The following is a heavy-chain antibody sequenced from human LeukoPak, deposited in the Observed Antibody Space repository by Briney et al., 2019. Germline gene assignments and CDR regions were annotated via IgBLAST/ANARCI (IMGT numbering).Heavy chain of an antibody. V-gene: IGHV3-33*01. D-gene: IGHD1-26*01. Sequence: GGSLRLSCATSGFTFSSYGIHWVRQAPGKGMEWVAVVSNDGRNEYYGDSVQGRFSISRDNSKNTVYLQMNSLRAEDTAVYYCARDSASTPLDYWGQGTLVTVSS. J-gene: IGHJ4*02. CDR1: GFTFSSYG. CDR3: ARDSASTPLDY. CDR2: VSNDGRNE.